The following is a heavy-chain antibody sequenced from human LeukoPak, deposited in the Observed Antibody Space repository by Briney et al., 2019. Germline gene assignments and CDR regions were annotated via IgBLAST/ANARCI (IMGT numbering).Heavy chain of an antibody. CDR1: GGSISSGGYY. V-gene: IGHV4-30-2*01. CDR2: IYHSGST. D-gene: IGHD2-2*01. J-gene: IGHJ2*01. CDR3: ARDRTDIVVVPVARREKPHWYFDL. Sequence: SQTLSLTCTVSGGSISSGGYYWSWIRQPPGKGLEWIGYIYHSGSTYYNPSLKSRVTISVDRSKNQFSLKLSSVTAADTAVYYCARDRTDIVVVPVARREKPHWYFDLWGRGTLVTVSS.